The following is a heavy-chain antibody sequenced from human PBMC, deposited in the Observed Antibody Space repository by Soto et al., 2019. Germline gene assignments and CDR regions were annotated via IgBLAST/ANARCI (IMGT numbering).Heavy chain of an antibody. CDR2: INPNSGGS. V-gene: IGHV1-2*06. CDR1: GYTFTAYY. CDR3: AREETAAASHEGNWFDP. Sequence: QVQLVQSGAEVKKPGASVKVSCKASGYTFTAYYMHWVRQAPGQGLEWMGRINPNSGGSNYAQKFQGRVTMTRDTSISTAYMGLSRLRSDDTAIYYCAREETAAASHEGNWFDPWGQGTLVTVSS. D-gene: IGHD2-2*01. J-gene: IGHJ5*02.